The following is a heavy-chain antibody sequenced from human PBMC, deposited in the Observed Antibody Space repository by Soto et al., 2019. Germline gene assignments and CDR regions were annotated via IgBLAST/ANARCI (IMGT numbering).Heavy chain of an antibody. V-gene: IGHV3-33*01. J-gene: IGHJ4*02. CDR3: ARDCDYYDSSGYRTLDY. Sequence: GGSLRLSCAASGFTFSSYGMHWVRQAPGKGLEWVAVIWYDGSNKYYADSVKGRFTISRDNSKNTLYLQMNSLRAEDTAVYYCARDCDYYDSSGYRTLDYWGQGTLVTVSS. CDR2: IWYDGSNK. CDR1: GFTFSSYG. D-gene: IGHD3-22*01.